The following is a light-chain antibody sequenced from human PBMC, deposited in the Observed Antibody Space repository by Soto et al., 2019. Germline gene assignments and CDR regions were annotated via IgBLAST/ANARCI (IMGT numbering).Light chain of an antibody. Sequence: EIVLTQSPGTLSLSPGERATLSCRASQSVASNNLAWYQQIPGQSPRILIYGASSRATGIPDRFSGSGSGTDFTLTISRLEPEDFAVYYCQQYKNWPLTFGGGTKVDIK. CDR2: GAS. CDR3: QQYKNWPLT. J-gene: IGKJ4*01. CDR1: QSVASNN. V-gene: IGKV3-20*01.